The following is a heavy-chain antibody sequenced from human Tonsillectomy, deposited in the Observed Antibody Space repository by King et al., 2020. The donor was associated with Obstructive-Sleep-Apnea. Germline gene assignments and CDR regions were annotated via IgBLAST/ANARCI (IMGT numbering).Heavy chain of an antibody. D-gene: IGHD3-10*02. CDR2: IDWGDEK. Sequence: TLKESGPALVKHTQTLTLTCTFSGFSLSTSGMCFSWIRQPPGKALEWLSRIDWGDEKFYSTSLKTRLSSSKDTLKNQVDLTMTNMEPVDTATYYCVRIACYCVTPTCPGNYYGLDAWGQGTTVTVSS. J-gene: IGHJ6*02. V-gene: IGHV2-70*04. CDR3: VRIACYCVTPTCPGNYYGLDA. CDR1: GFSLSTSGMC.